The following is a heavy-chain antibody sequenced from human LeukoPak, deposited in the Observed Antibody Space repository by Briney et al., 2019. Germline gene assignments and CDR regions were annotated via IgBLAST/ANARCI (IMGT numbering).Heavy chain of an antibody. Sequence: PGESLKISCKASGYSFTNHWIGWVRQMPGKGLEWMGIIYPGDSDTKYSPSFQGQVTISADKSISTAFLQWGSLKASDSAMYYCARQMAPTAYPWYFHHWGHGTLVTVSS. CDR3: ARQMAPTAYPWYFHH. V-gene: IGHV5-51*01. CDR2: IYPGDSDT. D-gene: IGHD1-1*01. J-gene: IGHJ1*01. CDR1: GYSFTNHW.